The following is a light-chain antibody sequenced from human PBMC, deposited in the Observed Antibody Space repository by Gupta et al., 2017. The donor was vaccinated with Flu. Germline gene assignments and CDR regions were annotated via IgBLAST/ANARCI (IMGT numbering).Light chain of an antibody. CDR3: VALDDSLDGQV. CDR2: SND. CDR1: SSNIGSNT. V-gene: IGLV1-44*01. Sequence: QSVLTQPPSASGTPGQRVTISCSGGSSNIGSNTVNWYQHLPGTAPKLLIYSNDQRPSGVPDRFSGSRSGTSASLAICGLQSEDEADYYCVALDDSLDGQVFGGGTKLTVL. J-gene: IGLJ3*02.